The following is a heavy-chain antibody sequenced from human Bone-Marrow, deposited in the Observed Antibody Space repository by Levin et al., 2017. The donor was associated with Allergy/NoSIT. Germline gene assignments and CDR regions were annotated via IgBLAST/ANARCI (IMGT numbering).Heavy chain of an antibody. CDR2: IYWDDDK. D-gene: IGHD3-22*01. CDR3: AHSRIDNYYDSSAEYFQH. V-gene: IGHV2-5*02. J-gene: IGHJ1*01. Sequence: SGPTLVKPTQTLTLTCTFSGFSLSTSGVGVGWIRQPPGKALEWLALIYWDDDKRYSPSLKSRLTITKDTSKNQVVLTMTNMDPVDTATYYCAHSRIDNYYDSSAEYFQHWGQGTLVTVSS. CDR1: GFSLSTSGVG.